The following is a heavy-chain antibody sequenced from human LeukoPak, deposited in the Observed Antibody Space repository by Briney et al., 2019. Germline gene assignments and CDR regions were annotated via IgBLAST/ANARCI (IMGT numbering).Heavy chain of an antibody. Sequence: GGSLRLSCAASGFTVSSNYMSWVRQAPGKGLEWVSVIYSGGSTYYADSVKGRFTISRDNAKNSLSLQMNSLRAEDTAVYYCARVRTISGYYEALPYWGQGTLVTVSS. V-gene: IGHV3-66*01. CDR3: ARVRTISGYYEALPY. D-gene: IGHD3-22*01. CDR1: GFTVSSNY. J-gene: IGHJ4*02. CDR2: IYSGGST.